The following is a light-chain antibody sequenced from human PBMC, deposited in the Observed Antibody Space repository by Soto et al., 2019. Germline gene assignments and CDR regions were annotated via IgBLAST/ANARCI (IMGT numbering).Light chain of an antibody. J-gene: IGKJ3*01. CDR1: QGISNY. V-gene: IGKV1-27*01. CDR2: AAS. Sequence: DIPMTQSPSSLSASVGDRVTITCRASQGISNYFAWYQQKPGQVPKLLIYAASTLQSGVPSRFSGSGSGTDFTLTISSLQPEDVATDYCQKYNSAPLTFGPGTKVDIK. CDR3: QKYNSAPLT.